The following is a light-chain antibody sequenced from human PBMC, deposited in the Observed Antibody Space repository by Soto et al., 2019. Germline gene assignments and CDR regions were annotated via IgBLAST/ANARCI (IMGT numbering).Light chain of an antibody. Sequence: IVLTQSPGTLSLSPGERATLSCRASQNILGTSFAWYQQKPGQVPRIIIYGASSRATGIPDRFSGSGSGTEFSLSISRLESEDFAVYFCQQYHTSPPTFGQGTKVEIK. CDR3: QQYHTSPPT. CDR2: GAS. V-gene: IGKV3-20*01. J-gene: IGKJ1*01. CDR1: QNILGTS.